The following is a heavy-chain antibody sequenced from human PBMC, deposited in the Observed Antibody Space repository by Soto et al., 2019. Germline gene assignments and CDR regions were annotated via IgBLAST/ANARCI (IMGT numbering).Heavy chain of an antibody. CDR3: AKDKARHSYGPYYYYYGMDV. D-gene: IGHD5-18*01. CDR2: ISYDGSNK. CDR1: GFTFSSYG. Sequence: GGSLRLSCAASGFTFSSYGMHWVRQAPGKGLEWVAVISYDGSNKYYADSVKGRFTISRDNSKNTLYLQMKSLRAEDTAVYYCAKDKARHSYGPYYYYYGMDVWGQGTTVTVSS. J-gene: IGHJ6*02. V-gene: IGHV3-30*18.